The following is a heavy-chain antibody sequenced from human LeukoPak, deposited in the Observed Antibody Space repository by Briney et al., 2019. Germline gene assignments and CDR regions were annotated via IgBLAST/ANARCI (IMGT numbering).Heavy chain of an antibody. D-gene: IGHD2-2*01. CDR3: AKDHSLYCSSTSCSFGY. J-gene: IGHJ4*02. CDR1: GFTFSSYS. Sequence: GGSLRLSCAASGFTFSSYSMKWVRQAPDKGLEWVAFIRYDGSNKYYADSVKGRFTISRDNSKNTLYLQMNSLRAEDTAVYYCAKDHSLYCSSTSCSFGYWGQGTLVTVSS. V-gene: IGHV3-30*02. CDR2: IRYDGSNK.